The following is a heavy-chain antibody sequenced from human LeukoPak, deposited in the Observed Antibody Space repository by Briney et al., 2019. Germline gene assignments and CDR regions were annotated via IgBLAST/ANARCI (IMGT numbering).Heavy chain of an antibody. CDR2: ISYDGSNK. CDR1: GFTFSSYA. J-gene: IGHJ4*02. D-gene: IGHD6-19*01. CDR3: ARGPAGLVRIYFDY. Sequence: GGSLRLSCAASGFTFSSYAMHWVRQAPGKGLEWVAVISYDGSNKYYADSVKGRFTISRDNSKNSLYLQMNSLRAEDTAVYYCARGPAGLVRIYFDYWGQGTLVTVSS. V-gene: IGHV3-30-3*01.